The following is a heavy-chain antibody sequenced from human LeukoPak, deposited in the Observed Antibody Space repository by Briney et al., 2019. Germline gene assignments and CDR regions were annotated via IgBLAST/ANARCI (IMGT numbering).Heavy chain of an antibody. CDR1: GGSFSGYY. CDR2: FYTSGST. V-gene: IGHV4-59*10. Sequence: SETPSLTCAVYGGSFSGYYWSWIRQPAGKGLEWIGRFYTSGSTNCNPSLKSRVTISVDTSKNQFSLKLNSVTAADTAVYYCARGRDGYNFLNRGEYYYFDYWGQGTLVTVSS. D-gene: IGHD5-24*01. J-gene: IGHJ4*02. CDR3: ARGRDGYNFLNRGEYYYFDY.